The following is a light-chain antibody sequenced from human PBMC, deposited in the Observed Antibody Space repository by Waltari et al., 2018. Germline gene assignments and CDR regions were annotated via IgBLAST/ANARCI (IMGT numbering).Light chain of an antibody. CDR1: MLPKKY. J-gene: IGLJ1*01. CDR2: QDS. V-gene: IGLV3-27*01. CDR3: YSTTDNNLGV. Sequence: SSELTQPSSVSVSPGQTARITCSGDMLPKKYTRWFQQKPGQAPVLVLYQDSARPSGIPGRFSGSSSGTTVTLTISGAQVEDEADYYCYSTTDNNLGVFGPGTRATVL.